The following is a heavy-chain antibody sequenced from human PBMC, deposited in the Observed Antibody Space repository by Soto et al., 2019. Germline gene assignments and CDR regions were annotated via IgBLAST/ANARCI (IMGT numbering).Heavy chain of an antibody. CDR1: GFTFSSYG. D-gene: IGHD6-19*01. J-gene: IGHJ3*02. V-gene: IGHV3-30*18. CDR3: AKGLVAGPSDAFDI. CDR2: ISYDGSNK. Sequence: GGSLRLSCAASGFTFSSYGMHWVRQAPGKGLEWVAVISYDGSNKYYADSVKGRFTISRDNSKNTLYLQMNSLRAEDTAVYYCAKGLVAGPSDAFDIWGQGTMVTVSS.